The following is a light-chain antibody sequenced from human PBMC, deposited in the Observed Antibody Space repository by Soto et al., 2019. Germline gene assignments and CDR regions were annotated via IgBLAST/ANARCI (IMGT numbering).Light chain of an antibody. CDR1: QDIAIY. CDR3: QQTRAYPST. J-gene: IGKJ4*01. Sequence: IKLTQSPASVSASVGDRVTFTCRASQDIAIYLAWYQQKPGEAPNLLIHTASTLHGGVPSRFSGSGSGTDFTLTITSLQAEDFATYYCQQTRAYPSTFGGGTKVDI. CDR2: TAS. V-gene: IGKV1-9*01.